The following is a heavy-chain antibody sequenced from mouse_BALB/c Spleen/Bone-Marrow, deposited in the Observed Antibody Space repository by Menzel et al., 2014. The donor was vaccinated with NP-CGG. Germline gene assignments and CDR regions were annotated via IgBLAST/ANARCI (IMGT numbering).Heavy chain of an antibody. CDR1: GYTFTDYA. D-gene: IGHD1-1*01. J-gene: IGHJ2*01. Sequence: VQLQQSGPELVRPGVSVKISCKGSGYTFTDYAMHWVKRSHAKSLEWIGVTSTYSGNTNYNQKFKGKATMTVDKSSSTAYMELARLTSEDSAIYYCARRGYGSSPFDYWGQGTTLTVSS. CDR3: ARRGYGSSPFDY. CDR2: TSTYSGNT. V-gene: IGHV1-67*01.